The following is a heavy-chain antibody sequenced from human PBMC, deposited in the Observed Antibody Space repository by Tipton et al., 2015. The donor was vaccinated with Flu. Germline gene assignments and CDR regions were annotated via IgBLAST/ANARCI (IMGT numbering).Heavy chain of an antibody. Sequence: TLSLTCTVSGGSISSSSYYWGWIRQPPGKGLEWIGSIYYSGSTYYNPSLKSRVTISIDTSKNQFSLKLSSVTAADTAVYYCARRGAFDIWGQGTMVTVSS. CDR2: IYYSGST. CDR3: ARRGAFDI. J-gene: IGHJ3*02. V-gene: IGHV4-39*01. CDR1: GGSISSSSYY.